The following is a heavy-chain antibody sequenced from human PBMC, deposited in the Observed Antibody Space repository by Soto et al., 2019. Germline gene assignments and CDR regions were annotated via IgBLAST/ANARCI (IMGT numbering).Heavy chain of an antibody. CDR2: ISYDGSNK. D-gene: IGHD1-26*01. Sequence: QVQLVESGGGVVQPGRSLRLSCAASGFTFSSYAMHWVRQAPGKGLEWVAVISYDGSNKYYADSVKGRFTISRDNSKNTLYLQMTSLRAEDTAVYYCAREVGDYWGQGTLVTVSS. V-gene: IGHV3-30-3*01. J-gene: IGHJ4*02. CDR1: GFTFSSYA. CDR3: AREVGDY.